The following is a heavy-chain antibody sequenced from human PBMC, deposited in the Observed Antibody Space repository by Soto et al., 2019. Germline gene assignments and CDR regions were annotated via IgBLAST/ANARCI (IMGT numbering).Heavy chain of an antibody. J-gene: IGHJ4*02. Sequence: PSETLSLTCTVSGGSISSYYWSWIRQPPGKGLEYIGYIYYSGSTNYNPSLKSRVTILVDTSKNQFSLKLTSVTAADTAVYYCVRNVDTTRAYYFDYWGPGTLVTVSS. CDR3: VRNVDTTRAYYFDY. D-gene: IGHD5-18*01. CDR1: GGSISSYY. CDR2: IYYSGST. V-gene: IGHV4-59*01.